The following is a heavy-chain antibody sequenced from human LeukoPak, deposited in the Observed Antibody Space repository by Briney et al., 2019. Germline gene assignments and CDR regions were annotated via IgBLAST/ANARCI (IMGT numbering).Heavy chain of an antibody. CDR3: ARDSSRGVAGTLGLWVY. CDR2: IYHSGST. CDR1: GYSISSGYY. Sequence: PSETLSLTCTVSGYSISSGYYWGWIRQPPGKGLEWIGSIYHSGSTYYNPSLKSRVIISVDTSKNQFSLKLSSVTAADTAVYYCARDSSRGVAGTLGLWVYWGQGTLVTVSS. V-gene: IGHV4-38-2*02. J-gene: IGHJ4*02. D-gene: IGHD6-19*01.